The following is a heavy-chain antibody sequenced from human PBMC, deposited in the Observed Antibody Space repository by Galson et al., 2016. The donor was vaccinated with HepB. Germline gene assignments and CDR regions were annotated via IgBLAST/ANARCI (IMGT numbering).Heavy chain of an antibody. Sequence: SETLSLTCTVSGDSISSTNSYWGWIRQAPGEGLEWIGSMYYTGSTYYNPSLKSRVTISLDTSRNQFSLKLNSVTAADTAVYYCVSPGAVRGAYDMFDYWGQGALVTVSS. CDR2: MYYTGST. J-gene: IGHJ4*02. V-gene: IGHV4-39*01. D-gene: IGHD5-12*01. CDR3: VSPGAVRGAYDMFDY. CDR1: GDSISSTNSY.